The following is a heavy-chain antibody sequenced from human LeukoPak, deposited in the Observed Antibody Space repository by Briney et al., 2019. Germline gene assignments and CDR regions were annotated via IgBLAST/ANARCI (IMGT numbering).Heavy chain of an antibody. CDR3: ARDRYATWYFVDYFDY. CDR2: ISGSGGST. D-gene: IGHD6-13*01. CDR1: GFTFSSYA. V-gene: IGHV3-23*01. Sequence: PGGSLRLSCEASGFTFSSYAMGWVRQAPGKGLEWVSTISGSGGSTYYADSVKGRFTISRDNPRNTMYLHMNSLRAEDTAVYYCARDRYATWYFVDYFDYWGQGTLVTVSS. J-gene: IGHJ4*02.